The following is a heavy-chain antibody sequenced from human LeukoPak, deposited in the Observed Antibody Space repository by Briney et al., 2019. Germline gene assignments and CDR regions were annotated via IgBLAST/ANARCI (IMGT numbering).Heavy chain of an antibody. CDR2: INKDGSEK. V-gene: IGHV3-7*01. CDR1: GFTFTNYW. Sequence: GGSLRLSCAASGFTFTNYWMTWVRQAPGKGLEWVANINKDGSEKQYVDSVKGRFTISRDNSKNSVYLQMSSLRVEDSAVYYCARDPVQDFDFWGQGIMVTVSS. CDR3: ARDPVQDFDF. J-gene: IGHJ4*02.